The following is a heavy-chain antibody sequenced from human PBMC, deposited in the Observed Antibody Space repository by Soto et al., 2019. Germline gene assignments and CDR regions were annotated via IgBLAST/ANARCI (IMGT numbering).Heavy chain of an antibody. CDR3: ATGPPGLPHYYMDV. CDR1: GYTFTSYD. Sequence: ASVKVSCKASGYTFTSYDINWVRQATGQGLEWMGWMIPNSGNTSYAQKFQGRVTMTRDKSISTAYMELSSLRSEDTAVYYCATGPPGLPHYYMDVWGKGTTVTVSS. CDR2: MIPNSGNT. V-gene: IGHV1-8*01. J-gene: IGHJ6*03.